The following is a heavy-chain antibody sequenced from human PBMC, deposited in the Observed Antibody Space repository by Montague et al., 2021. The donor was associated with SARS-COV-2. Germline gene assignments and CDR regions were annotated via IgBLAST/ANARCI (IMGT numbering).Heavy chain of an antibody. V-gene: IGHV3-33*01. Sequence: SLRLSCAASGFTFSSYGMHWVRQAPGKGLEWVAVIWYDGSNKYYADSVKGRFTISRDNSKNTLYLQMNSLRAEGTAVYYCARQVGYYYGMDVWGQGTTVTVSS. D-gene: IGHD2-15*01. J-gene: IGHJ6*02. CDR2: IWYDGSNK. CDR1: GFTFSSYG. CDR3: ARQVGYYYGMDV.